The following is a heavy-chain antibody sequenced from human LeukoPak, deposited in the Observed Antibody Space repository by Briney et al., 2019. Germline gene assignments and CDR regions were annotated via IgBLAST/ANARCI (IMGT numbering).Heavy chain of an antibody. Sequence: ASVKVSCKASGYTFTSYGISWVRQAPGQGLEWMGWISAYNGNTNYAQKLQGRVTMTTDTSTSTAYMELRSLRSDDTAVYYCARGECSSGWPAPGYGMDVWGKGTTVTVSS. D-gene: IGHD6-19*01. CDR3: ARGECSSGWPAPGYGMDV. CDR2: ISAYNGNT. V-gene: IGHV1-18*04. CDR1: GYTFTSYG. J-gene: IGHJ6*04.